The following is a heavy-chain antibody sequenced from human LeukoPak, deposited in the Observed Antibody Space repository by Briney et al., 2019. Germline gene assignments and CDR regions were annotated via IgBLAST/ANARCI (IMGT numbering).Heavy chain of an antibody. V-gene: IGHV3-9*01. CDR3: ASLLAAFDI. Sequence: GGSLRLSCAASGFTFDDYAMHWVRQAPGKGLEWVSGISWNSGSIGYADSVKGRFTISRDNAKNSLYLQMNSLRAEDTALYYCASLLAAFDIWGHGTMVTVSS. CDR2: ISWNSGSI. J-gene: IGHJ3*02. CDR1: GFTFDDYA.